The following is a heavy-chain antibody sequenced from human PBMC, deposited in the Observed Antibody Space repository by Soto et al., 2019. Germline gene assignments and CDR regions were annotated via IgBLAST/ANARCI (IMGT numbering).Heavy chain of an antibody. V-gene: IGHV3-30*18. J-gene: IGHJ4*02. D-gene: IGHD3-10*01. Sequence: QVQLVESGGGVVQPGRSLRLSCAASGFTFSSYGMHWVRQAPGKGLEWVAVISYDGSNKYYADSVKGRFTISRDNSKNTLYLQMNSLRAEDTAVYYCAKRADYGSGSYYNVDCDYWGQGTLVTVSS. CDR3: AKRADYGSGSYYNVDCDY. CDR2: ISYDGSNK. CDR1: GFTFSSYG.